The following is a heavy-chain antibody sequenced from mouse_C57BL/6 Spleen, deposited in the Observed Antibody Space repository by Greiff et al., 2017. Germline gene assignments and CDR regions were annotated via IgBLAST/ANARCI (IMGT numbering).Heavy chain of an antibody. D-gene: IGHD1-1*01. CDR1: GFNIKDYY. V-gene: IGHV14-1*01. CDR3: TVSPYSCGSIYGYFDV. CDR2: IDPGAGDT. J-gene: IGHJ1*03. Sequence: VQLQQSGAELVRPGASVKLSCTASGFNIKDYYMHWVKQRPEQGLEWIGRIDPGAGDTEYAPKFPGKATLTADTSSNPAYKQISSLTSDDTAVEYCTVSPYSCGSIYGYFDVWGTGTTGTVAS.